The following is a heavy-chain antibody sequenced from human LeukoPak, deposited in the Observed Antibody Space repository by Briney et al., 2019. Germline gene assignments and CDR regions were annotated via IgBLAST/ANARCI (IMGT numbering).Heavy chain of an antibody. Sequence: GESLKISCKGSGYSFTTYWIGWVRQMPGKGLEWMGIICPGDSDTRYSPSFQGQVTISADKSISTACLQWSSLKASDTAMYYCARHEDLNWFDPWGQGTQVTVSS. CDR3: ARHEDLNWFDP. J-gene: IGHJ5*02. V-gene: IGHV5-51*01. CDR1: GYSFTTYW. CDR2: ICPGDSDT.